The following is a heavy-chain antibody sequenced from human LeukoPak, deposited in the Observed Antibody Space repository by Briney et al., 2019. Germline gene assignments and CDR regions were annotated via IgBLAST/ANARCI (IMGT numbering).Heavy chain of an antibody. CDR3: ARDTRDYGDYVFDY. D-gene: IGHD4-17*01. J-gene: IGHJ4*02. V-gene: IGHV4-59*11. Sequence: SETLSLTCTVSGGSISSHYWSWIRQPPGKGLEWIGYIYYSGSTHYNPSLKSRVTISVDTSKNQFSLKLSSVTAADTAVYYCARDTRDYGDYVFDYWGQGTLVTVSS. CDR1: GGSISSHY. CDR2: IYYSGST.